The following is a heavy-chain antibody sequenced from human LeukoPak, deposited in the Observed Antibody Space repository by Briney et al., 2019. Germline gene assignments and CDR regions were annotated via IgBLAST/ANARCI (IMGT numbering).Heavy chain of an antibody. Sequence: GGSLRLSCAASGFTFSSYAMSWVRQAPGKGLEWVSVIYGDGTTYYADSVKGRFTISRDNSKNALYLQMNSLRAEDTAVYYCASAYYYGISAGFDYWGQGTLVTVSS. CDR1: GFTFSSYA. V-gene: IGHV3-66*02. CDR2: IYGDGTT. J-gene: IGHJ4*02. CDR3: ASAYYYGISAGFDY. D-gene: IGHD3-22*01.